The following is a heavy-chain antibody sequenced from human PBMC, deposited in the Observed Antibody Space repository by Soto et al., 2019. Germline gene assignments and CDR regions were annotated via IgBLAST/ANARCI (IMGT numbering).Heavy chain of an antibody. CDR1: GFTFSDYY. J-gene: IGHJ4*02. CDR3: ARDARSGDHDSAYHYAFDY. Sequence: PWGSLGVGCASSGFTFSDYYMSWIRQAPGKGLDWVSYFSNSGSTMFYADSVKGRFTISRDNAKNSVYLHMHSLRAEDTAVYYCARDARSGDHDSAYHYAFDYWGQGTMVTVSS. D-gene: IGHD3-22*01. V-gene: IGHV3-11*01. CDR2: FSNSGSTM.